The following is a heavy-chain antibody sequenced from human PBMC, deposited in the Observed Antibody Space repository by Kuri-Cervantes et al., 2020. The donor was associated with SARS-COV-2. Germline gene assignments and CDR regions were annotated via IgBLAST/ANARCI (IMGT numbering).Heavy chain of an antibody. D-gene: IGHD1-26*01. CDR2: LYYSGST. V-gene: IGHV4-59*01. Sequence: SETLSLTCTVSGGSISTYYWSWIRQPPGKGLEWIGYLYYSGSTTYNPSLKSRVTISLDTPKNQFSLKLSSVTAADTAVYYCATGSYYVAYDYWGQGTLVTVSS. CDR3: ATGSYYVAYDY. J-gene: IGHJ4*02. CDR1: GGSISTYY.